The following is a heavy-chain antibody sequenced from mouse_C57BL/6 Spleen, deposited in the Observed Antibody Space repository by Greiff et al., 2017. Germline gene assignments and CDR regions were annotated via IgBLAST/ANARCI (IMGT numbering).Heavy chain of an antibody. Sequence: QVQLQQPGAELVKPGASVKLSCKASGYTFTSYWMHWVKQRPGRGLEWIGRIDPNSGGTKYNEKFKSKATLTVDKPSSTAYMQLSILTSEDSAVHYCARSSYYGSRRYYFDYWGQGTTLTVSS. J-gene: IGHJ2*01. CDR2: IDPNSGGT. V-gene: IGHV1-72*01. D-gene: IGHD1-1*01. CDR1: GYTFTSYW. CDR3: ARSSYYGSRRYYFDY.